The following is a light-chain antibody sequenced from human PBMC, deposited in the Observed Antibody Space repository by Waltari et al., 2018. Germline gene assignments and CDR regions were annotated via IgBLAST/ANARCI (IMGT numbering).Light chain of an antibody. Sequence: QSALTQPASVSGSPGQSITISCPGTSSDLGTYATVSCYQQRPGKAPEVIIYEVTKRPSGVSHRFSGSKSANTASLTISGLQAEDEADYYCSSYTGSVTLFVFGTGTRVTVL. V-gene: IGLV2-14*01. CDR1: SSDLGTYAT. CDR3: SSYTGSVTLFV. CDR2: EVT. J-gene: IGLJ1*01.